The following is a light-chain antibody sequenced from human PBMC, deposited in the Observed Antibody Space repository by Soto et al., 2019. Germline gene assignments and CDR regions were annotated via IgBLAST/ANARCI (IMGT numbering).Light chain of an antibody. Sequence: VLTHSPGTLSLSPVERAPLSXXASESVSSNLAWYQQRPGQAPRVXIHGATTRATGIPARFSGSGAGTEFTLTISSLQSEDFAVYYCQQYNNWPRTFGQGTKVDIK. CDR2: GAT. CDR3: QQYNNWPRT. V-gene: IGKV3-15*01. J-gene: IGKJ1*01. CDR1: ESVSSN.